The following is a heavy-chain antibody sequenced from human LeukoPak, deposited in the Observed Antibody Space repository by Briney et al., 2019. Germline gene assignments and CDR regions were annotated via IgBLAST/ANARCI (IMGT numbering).Heavy chain of an antibody. CDR1: GGTFSSYA. CDR3: ASPNSPRNRSVRLAYYFDY. J-gene: IGHJ4*02. D-gene: IGHD1-14*01. V-gene: IGHV1-69*06. Sequence: SVKVSCKASGGTFSSYAISWVRQAPGQGLEWMGGIIPIFGTANYAQKFQGRVTITADKSTSTAYMELSSLRSEDTAVYYCASPNSPRNRSVRLAYYFDYWGQGTLVTVSS. CDR2: IIPIFGTA.